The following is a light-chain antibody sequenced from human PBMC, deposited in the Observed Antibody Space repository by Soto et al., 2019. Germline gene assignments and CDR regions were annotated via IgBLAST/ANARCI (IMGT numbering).Light chain of an antibody. Sequence: EIVLTQSPATLSVSTGERATLSCRASQSVNSNLAWYQQKPGQAPRLLIYGASSRATGIPDRFSGSGSGTDFTLTISRLEPEDFAVYYCQQYGSSPLTFGPGTKVD. V-gene: IGKV3-20*01. J-gene: IGKJ3*01. CDR1: QSVNSN. CDR3: QQYGSSPLT. CDR2: GAS.